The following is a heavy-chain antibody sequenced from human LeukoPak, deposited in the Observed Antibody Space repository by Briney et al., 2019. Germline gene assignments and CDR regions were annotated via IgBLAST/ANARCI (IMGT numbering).Heavy chain of an antibody. CDR3: ASALYYYYGMDV. Sequence: SETLSLTCAVCGGSFSGYYWSWIRQPPGKGLEWIGEINHSGSTNYNPSLKSRVTISVDTSKNQFSLKLSSVTAADTAVYYCASALYYYYGMDVWGQGATVTVSS. V-gene: IGHV4-34*01. CDR1: GGSFSGYY. J-gene: IGHJ6*02. CDR2: INHSGST.